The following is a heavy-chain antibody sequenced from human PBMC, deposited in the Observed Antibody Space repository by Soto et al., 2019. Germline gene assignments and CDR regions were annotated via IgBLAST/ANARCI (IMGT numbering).Heavy chain of an antibody. V-gene: IGHV2-5*04. CDR2: VYWYDDK. CDR1: GFSLTANGVG. J-gene: IGHJ4*02. CDR3: ATLTGSH. Sequence: ITLKESGPPLVKPTQTLTLTCSFSGFSLTANGVGVGWVRQPPGLALEWLAMVYWYDDKHYSASMRSRLFITKDTSKSQVVLTMTNMDPVDTCTYYCATLTGSHWGQGALVTVSS. D-gene: IGHD3-9*01.